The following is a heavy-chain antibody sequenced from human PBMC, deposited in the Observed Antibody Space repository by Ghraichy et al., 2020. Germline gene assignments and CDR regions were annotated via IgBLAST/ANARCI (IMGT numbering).Heavy chain of an antibody. Sequence: SETLSLTCTVSGGSISSYYWSWIRQPPGKGLEWIGYIYYSGSTNYNPSLKSRVTISVDTSKNQFSLKLSSVTAADTAVYYCASARGYGESAEYFQHWGQGTLVTVSS. V-gene: IGHV4-59*01. CDR2: IYYSGST. CDR1: GGSISSYY. D-gene: IGHD3-22*01. J-gene: IGHJ1*01. CDR3: ASARGYGESAEYFQH.